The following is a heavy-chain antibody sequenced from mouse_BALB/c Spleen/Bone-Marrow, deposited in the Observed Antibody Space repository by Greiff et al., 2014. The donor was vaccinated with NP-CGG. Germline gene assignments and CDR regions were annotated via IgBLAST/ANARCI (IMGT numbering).Heavy chain of an antibody. D-gene: IGHD1-2*01. V-gene: IGHV5-4*02. J-gene: IGHJ3*01. CDR2: ISDGGSYT. CDR1: GFTFSDYY. CDR3: ARDLITTATSFAY. Sequence: EVKLVESGGGLVKPGGSLKLSCAASGFTFSDYYMYWVRQTPEKRLEWVATISDGGSYTYYPDSVTGRFTISRDNAKNNLYLQMNSLKSEDTAMYYCARDLITTATSFAYWGQGTLVTVSA.